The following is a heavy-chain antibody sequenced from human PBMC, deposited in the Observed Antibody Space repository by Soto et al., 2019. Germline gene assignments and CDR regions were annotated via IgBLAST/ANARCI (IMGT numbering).Heavy chain of an antibody. CDR3: ARMRSDYDSSGLDY. J-gene: IGHJ4*02. D-gene: IGHD3-22*01. V-gene: IGHV2-70*04. CDR2: IDWDEDR. CDR1: GFSLSTSGMR. Sequence: SGPTLVNPTETLTLTCTFSGFSLSTSGMRVSWIRQAPGKALEWLARIDWDEDRFYSTSLKTRLTISKDTSKNQVVLTMTKMDPVDTATYYCARMRSDYDSSGLDYWGQGILVTVS.